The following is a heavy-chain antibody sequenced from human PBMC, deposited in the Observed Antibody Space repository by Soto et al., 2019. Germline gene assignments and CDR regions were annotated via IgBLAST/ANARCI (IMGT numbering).Heavy chain of an antibody. D-gene: IGHD2-15*01. CDR2: ISSSSSTI. Sequence: EVQLVESGGGLVQPGGSLRLSCAASGFTFSSYSMNWVRQAPGKGLEWVSYISSSSSTIYYADSVKGRFTISRDNAKNSLYLQMNGLGAEDTAVYYCAREALLNWFDPWGQGTLVTVSS. CDR3: AREALLNWFDP. CDR1: GFTFSSYS. V-gene: IGHV3-48*01. J-gene: IGHJ5*02.